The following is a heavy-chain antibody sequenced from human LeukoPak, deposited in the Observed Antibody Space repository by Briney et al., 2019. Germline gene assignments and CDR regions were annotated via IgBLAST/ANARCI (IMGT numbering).Heavy chain of an antibody. CDR1: AGSISSYY. CDR3: ARRHHYSYFMDV. V-gene: IGHV4-4*09. Sequence: SETLSLTCTVSAGSISSYYWTWIRQPPGKGLEWIGYIFPSGSAYYNPSLKTRVTISVDTSKNQFSLKLTSVTAADTAVYYCARRHHYSYFMDVWGKGATVTVSS. CDR2: IFPSGSA. J-gene: IGHJ6*03.